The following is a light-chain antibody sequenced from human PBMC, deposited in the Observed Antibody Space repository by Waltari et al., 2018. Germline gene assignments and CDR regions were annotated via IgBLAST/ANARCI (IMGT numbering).Light chain of an antibody. V-gene: IGLV2-14*03. CDR1: GSDIGYYNF. CDR3: SSYTSTNTII. CDR2: DVS. Sequence: QSALAQSASVSGSPGQSITISCTGTGSDIGYYNFVSWYQQHPGKAPKLLIFDVSRWSSGLSHRFSGSKSGNTASLTTSGLQAEDEAEYYCSSYTSTNTIIFGGGTKLTVL. J-gene: IGLJ2*01.